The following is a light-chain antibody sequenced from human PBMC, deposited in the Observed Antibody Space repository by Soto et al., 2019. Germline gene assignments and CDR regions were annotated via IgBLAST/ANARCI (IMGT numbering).Light chain of an antibody. Sequence: DIQMTQSPSSLSASVGDRVTITCRSIQYINTFLNWYQQKPDRAPQLLIYSASALQSGVPSRFSGRGSGTDFTLTISSLQPEDFATYYCQQSYSSPYTFAQGTKLEIK. J-gene: IGKJ2*01. CDR1: QYINTF. V-gene: IGKV1-39*01. CDR3: QQSYSSPYT. CDR2: SAS.